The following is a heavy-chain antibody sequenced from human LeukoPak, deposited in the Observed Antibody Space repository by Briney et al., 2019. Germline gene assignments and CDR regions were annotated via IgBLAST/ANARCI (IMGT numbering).Heavy chain of an antibody. V-gene: IGHV4-59*12. CDR3: ARDSSGYLESFDY. Sequence: SETLSLTCTVSGDSISNYYWSWIRQPPGKGLEWIGYIFYSGSTDYNPSLKSRVTISVDTSKNQFSLKLSSVTAADTAVYYCARDSSGYLESFDYWGQGTPVTVSS. D-gene: IGHD3-22*01. J-gene: IGHJ4*02. CDR2: IFYSGST. CDR1: GDSISNYY.